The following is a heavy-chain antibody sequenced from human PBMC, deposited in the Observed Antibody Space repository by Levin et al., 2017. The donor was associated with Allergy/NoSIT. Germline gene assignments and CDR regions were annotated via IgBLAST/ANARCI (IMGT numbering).Heavy chain of an antibody. CDR2: ISSSSSTI. Sequence: GESLKISCAASGFTFSSYSMNWVRQAPGKGLEWVSYISSSSSTIYYADSVKGRFTISRDNAKNSLYLQMNSLRAEDTAVYYCARVSFEQQLAGFDYWGQGTLVTVSS. CDR3: ARVSFEQQLAGFDY. J-gene: IGHJ4*02. D-gene: IGHD6-13*01. CDR1: GFTFSSYS. V-gene: IGHV3-48*04.